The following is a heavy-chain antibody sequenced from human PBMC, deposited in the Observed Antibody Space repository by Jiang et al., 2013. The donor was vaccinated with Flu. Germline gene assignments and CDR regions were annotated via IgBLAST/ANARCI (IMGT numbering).Heavy chain of an antibody. Sequence: KPTQTLTLTCTFSGFSLNTSGVGVGWIRQPPGRALEWLALIFWDDDYRIRPSLTDRLTISKDTSKNQVVLTMINVDPCGHSHIFCAHRLFASSSSAYFDHWGQGILVTVSS. V-gene: IGHV2-5*02. J-gene: IGHJ4*02. CDR3: AHRLFASSSSAYFDH. CDR1: GFSLNTSGVG. CDR2: IFWDDDY. D-gene: IGHD6-6*01.